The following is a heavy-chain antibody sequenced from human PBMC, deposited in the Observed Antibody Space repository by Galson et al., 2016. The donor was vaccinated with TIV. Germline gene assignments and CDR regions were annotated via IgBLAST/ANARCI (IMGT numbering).Heavy chain of an antibody. J-gene: IGHJ4*02. CDR2: FDPEQGKT. D-gene: IGHD2/OR15-2a*01. Sequence: SVKVSCKVSKYTLTELSMHWVRQAPGKGLEWMGGFDPEQGKTIYAQRFQGRVTMTEDTSTDTAFMELSSLRFEDKAVYYCATVAWFPGLSLDNWGQGTLVTVSS. V-gene: IGHV1-24*01. CDR3: ATVAWFPGLSLDN. CDR1: KYTLTELS.